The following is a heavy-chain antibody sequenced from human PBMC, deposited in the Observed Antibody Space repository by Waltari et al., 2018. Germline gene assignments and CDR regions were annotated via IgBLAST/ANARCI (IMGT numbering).Heavy chain of an antibody. CDR3: ASPSLGSGSYWAFDI. CDR1: GITCSNYR. Sequence: EVQLVESGGGLVQPGGSLRLSCAASGITCSNYRMNWVRQGPGMGLELVFYIGTTIRSISYADSVKGRFTISRDNAKNSLYLQMNSLMDEDTAVYDCASPSLGSGSYWAFDIWGQGTMVTVSS. CDR2: IGTTIRSI. D-gene: IGHD3-10*01. J-gene: IGHJ3*02. V-gene: IGHV3-48*02.